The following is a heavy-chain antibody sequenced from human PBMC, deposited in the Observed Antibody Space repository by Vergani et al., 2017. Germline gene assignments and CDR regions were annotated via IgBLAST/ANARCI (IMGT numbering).Heavy chain of an antibody. CDR3: ARGGKGIIMVVPSTHL. CDR2: ISYDGTEK. J-gene: IGHJ4*02. Sequence: VQLLESGGNLIQPGGSLRLSCGASGFSFGNYAMHWVRQAPGKGLEWVGVISYDGTEKKYADSVNGRFTISRDNSKKMMSLQMNSLRVEDTAVYYCARGGKGIIMVVPSTHLWGQGTQVSVS. CDR1: GFSFGNYA. D-gene: IGHD2-15*01. V-gene: IGHV3-30-3*01.